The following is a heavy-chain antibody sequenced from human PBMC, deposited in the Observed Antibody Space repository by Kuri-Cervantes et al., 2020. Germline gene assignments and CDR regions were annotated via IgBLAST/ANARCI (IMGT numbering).Heavy chain of an antibody. CDR1: GFTFSNAW. D-gene: IGHD3-22*01. V-gene: IGHV3-15*01. J-gene: IGHJ4*02. CDR3: ATDQVVSY. CDR2: IKSKTDGGTT. Sequence: GESLKISCAASGFTFSNAWMSWVRQAPGKGLEWVGRIKSKTDGGTTDYAAPVKGRFTISRDDSKNTLFLQMNSLKAEDTAVYYCATDQVVSYWGQGTLVTVSS.